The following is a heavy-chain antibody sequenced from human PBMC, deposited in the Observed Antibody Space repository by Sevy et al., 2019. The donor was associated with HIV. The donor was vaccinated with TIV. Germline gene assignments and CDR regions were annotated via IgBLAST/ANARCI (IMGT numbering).Heavy chain of an antibody. Sequence: GGSLRLSCTASGFTFSSYAMYWVRQAPGKGLEWVAVISYDGNNKDYADSVKGRFTISRDNSKNELYLQMNSLRAEDTAVYYCASHYYDSTGYYYALDYWGQGTLVTVSS. CDR1: GFTFSSYA. CDR2: ISYDGNNK. J-gene: IGHJ4*02. D-gene: IGHD3-22*01. CDR3: ASHYYDSTGYYYALDY. V-gene: IGHV3-30*04.